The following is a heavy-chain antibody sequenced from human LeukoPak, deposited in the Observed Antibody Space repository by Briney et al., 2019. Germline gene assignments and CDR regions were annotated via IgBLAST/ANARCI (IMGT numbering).Heavy chain of an antibody. CDR1: GYTFTSYD. V-gene: IGHV1-8*03. J-gene: IGHJ4*02. CDR3: ARALGYCSSTSCYRNYFDY. CDR2: MNPNSGNT. Sequence: ASVKVSCKASGYTFTSYDINWVRQATGQGLEWMGWMNPNSGNTGYAQKFQGRVTITRNTSISTAYMELSSLRSEDTAVYYCARALGYCSSTSCYRNYFDYWGQGTLVTVSS. D-gene: IGHD2-2*02.